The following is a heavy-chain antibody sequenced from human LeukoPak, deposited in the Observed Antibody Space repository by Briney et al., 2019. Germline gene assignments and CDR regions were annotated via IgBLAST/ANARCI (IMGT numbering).Heavy chain of an antibody. D-gene: IGHD4-11*01. J-gene: IGHJ4*02. V-gene: IGHV3-21*01. CDR3: ARQTTVTTIDY. CDR1: GFTFSDCS. CDR2: ISSSSSYI. Sequence: PGESLRLSCAASGFTFSDCSMNWVRQAPGRRLEWVSSISSSSSYIYYADSVKGRFTISRDNAKNSLYLQVNSLRAEDTAVYYCARQTTVTTIDYWGQGTLVTVSS.